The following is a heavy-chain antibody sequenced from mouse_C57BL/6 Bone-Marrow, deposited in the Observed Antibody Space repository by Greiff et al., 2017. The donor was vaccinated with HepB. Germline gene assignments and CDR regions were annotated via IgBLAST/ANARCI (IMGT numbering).Heavy chain of an antibody. CDR2: INPSNGGT. CDR3: ARRKAVAYPQDYYAMDY. Sequence: QVHVNQSGTELVKPGASVKLSCKASGYTFTSYWMHWVKQRPGQGLEWIGNINPSNGGTNYNEKFKSKATLTVDKSSSTAYMQLSSLTSEDSAVYYCARRKAVAYPQDYYAMDYWGQGTSVTVSS. J-gene: IGHJ4*01. CDR1: GYTFTSYW. V-gene: IGHV1-53*01. D-gene: IGHD6-5*01.